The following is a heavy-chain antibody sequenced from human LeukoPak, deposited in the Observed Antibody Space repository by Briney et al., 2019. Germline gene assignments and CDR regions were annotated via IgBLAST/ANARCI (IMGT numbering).Heavy chain of an antibody. CDR3: ARNRYYYGSGNYGVPNWFDP. J-gene: IGHJ5*02. CDR2: IYYSGST. D-gene: IGHD3-10*01. CDR1: GGSISSNSYY. Sequence: SETLSLTCTVSGGSISSNSYYWGWIRQPPGKGLRWIGSIYYSGSTYYNPSLKSRVTISVDTSKNQFSLKLNSVTAADTAVYYCARNRYYYGSGNYGVPNWFDPWGQGTLVTVSS. V-gene: IGHV4-39*01.